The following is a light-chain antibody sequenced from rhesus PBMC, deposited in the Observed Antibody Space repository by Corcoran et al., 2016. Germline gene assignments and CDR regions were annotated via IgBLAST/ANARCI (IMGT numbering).Light chain of an antibody. J-gene: IGKJ3*01. CDR2: SAS. V-gene: IGKV1-37*01. CDR3: QQYSRDTLT. Sequence: DVQMTQSPSSLSVSVGDRVTITCWASQDISSYLAWYLHKPGKAPGPLNYSASNLETGVPSRFRGRGAGEAFTLTISRLQPEDFASYYWQQYSRDTLTFGPGTKLGIK. CDR1: QDISSY.